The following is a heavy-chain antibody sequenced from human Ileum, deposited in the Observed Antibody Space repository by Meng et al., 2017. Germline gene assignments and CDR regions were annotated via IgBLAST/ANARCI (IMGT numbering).Heavy chain of an antibody. CDR1: GFPLRSYS. V-gene: IGHV3-21*01. J-gene: IGHJ4*02. D-gene: IGHD1-26*01. CDR3: ARDFSGSYYTNYFDY. Sequence: EVQLVESGGGLVKPGGSLRLSCAASGFPLRSYSVNWVRQAPGKGLEWVSSISSSSSYIFYADSVKGRFTISRDNAKNSVYLQMNSLRAEDTAVYYCARDFSGSYYTNYFDYWGQGTLVTVSS. CDR2: ISSSSSYI.